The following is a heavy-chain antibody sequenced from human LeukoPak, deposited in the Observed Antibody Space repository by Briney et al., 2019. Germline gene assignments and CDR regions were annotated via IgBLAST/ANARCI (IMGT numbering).Heavy chain of an antibody. CDR1: GGSFSGYY. CDR3: ARPKVRGGTFTS. Sequence: SETLSLSSAVYGGSFSGYYWSWIRQPPGKGLEWIGEINHSGSTNYNPSLKSRVTISVDTSKNQFSLKLSSVTAADTAVYYCARPKVRGGTFTSWGPGTLVTVSS. V-gene: IGHV4-34*01. CDR2: INHSGST. D-gene: IGHD3-10*01. J-gene: IGHJ5*02.